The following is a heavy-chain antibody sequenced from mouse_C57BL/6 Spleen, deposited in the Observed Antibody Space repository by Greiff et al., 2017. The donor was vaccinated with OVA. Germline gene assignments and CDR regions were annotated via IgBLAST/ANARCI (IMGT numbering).Heavy chain of an antibody. Sequence: VQLQQSVAELVRPGASVKLSCTASGFNIKNTYMHWVKQRPEQGLEWIGRIDPANGNTKYAPKFQGKATITADNSSNTAYLQLSSLTSADTALYSCARMTAHATSWFAYWGQGTLVTVSA. V-gene: IGHV14-3*01. CDR2: IDPANGNT. J-gene: IGHJ3*01. D-gene: IGHD3-2*02. CDR1: GFNIKNTY. CDR3: ARMTAHATSWFAY.